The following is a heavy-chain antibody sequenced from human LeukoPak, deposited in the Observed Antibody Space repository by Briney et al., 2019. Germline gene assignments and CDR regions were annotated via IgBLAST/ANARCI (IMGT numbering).Heavy chain of an antibody. CDR3: ARERSYYDSSGYPGGWFYYMDV. V-gene: IGHV3-30*01. Sequence: GRSLRLSCAASGFTFSSYAMPWVRQAPGKGLEWVAVISYDGSNKYYADSVKGRFTISRDNSKNTLYLQMNSLRAEDTAVYHCARERSYYDSSGYPGGWFYYMDVWGKGTTVTVSS. CDR1: GFTFSSYA. J-gene: IGHJ6*03. D-gene: IGHD3-22*01. CDR2: ISYDGSNK.